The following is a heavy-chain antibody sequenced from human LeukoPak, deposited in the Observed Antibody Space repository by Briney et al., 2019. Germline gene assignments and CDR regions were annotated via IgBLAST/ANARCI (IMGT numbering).Heavy chain of an antibody. D-gene: IGHD3-16*02. J-gene: IGHJ4*02. CDR2: INPNSGCT. Sequence: ATVKVSFKSSVYTFTCYYMHWVRQAPGQGLEWMGWINPNSGCTNYAHKFQGRVTMTSDTFISTAYMEMSRLKPEDTAVYYCATDYDYVWGSYRYPGPFDFWGQGHLVTVTS. CDR1: VYTFTCYY. CDR3: ATDYDYVWGSYRYPGPFDF. V-gene: IGHV1-2*02.